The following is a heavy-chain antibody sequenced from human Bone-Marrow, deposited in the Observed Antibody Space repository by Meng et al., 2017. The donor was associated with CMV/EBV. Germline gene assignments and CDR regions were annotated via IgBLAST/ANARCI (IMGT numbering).Heavy chain of an antibody. CDR1: GGTFSSYA. D-gene: IGHD2-2*01. CDR3: ASQIVVVPAAKYHNWFDP. J-gene: IGHJ5*02. Sequence: SVKVSCKASGGTFSSYAISWVRQAPGQGLEWMGGIIPILGIANYAQKLQGRVTMTRDTSISTAYMELSRLRSDDTAVYYCASQIVVVPAAKYHNWFDPCGQGTLVTVSS. CDR2: IIPILGIA. V-gene: IGHV1-69*10.